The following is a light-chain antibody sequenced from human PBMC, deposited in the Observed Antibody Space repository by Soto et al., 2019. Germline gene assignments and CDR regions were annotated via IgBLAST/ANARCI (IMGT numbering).Light chain of an antibody. CDR2: DAS. CDR3: QHYNSYSEA. V-gene: IGKV3-11*01. J-gene: IGKJ1*01. Sequence: EIVLTQSQATLSLSPCERSTLSAWAIQSVIRYLAWYQQRPGQAPRLLIYDASYRATGIPARFSGSGSGTDFTLTISSLQPDDFATYYCQHYNSYSEAFGQGTKVDI. CDR1: QSVIRY.